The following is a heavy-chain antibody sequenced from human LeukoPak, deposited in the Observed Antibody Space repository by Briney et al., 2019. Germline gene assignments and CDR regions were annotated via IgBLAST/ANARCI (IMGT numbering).Heavy chain of an antibody. CDR2: ISSSGHTI. J-gene: IGHJ5*01. Sequence: PGGSLRLSCAASGFTFSDSYMSWIRQAPGEGLDWLACISSSGHTIYDAESVRGRFTISRDNAKNSLYLQLNSLRPEDTAVYYCAQTGRNNYFDSWGQGTLVTVSS. CDR1: GFTFSDSY. CDR3: AQTGRNNYFDS. V-gene: IGHV3-11*01.